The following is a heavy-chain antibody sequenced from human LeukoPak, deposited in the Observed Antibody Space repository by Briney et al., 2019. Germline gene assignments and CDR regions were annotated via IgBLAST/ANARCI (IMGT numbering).Heavy chain of an antibody. D-gene: IGHD3-3*02. CDR3: ARDLGIRNY. V-gene: IGHV4-38-2*02. Sequence: SETLSLTCTVSGYSISSGYYWGWIRQPPGKGLEWIGSIYHSGSTYYNPSLKSRVTISVDTSKNQFSLKLSSVTAADTAVYYCARDLGIRNYWGQGTLVTVSS. CDR1: GYSISSGYY. J-gene: IGHJ4*02. CDR2: IYHSGST.